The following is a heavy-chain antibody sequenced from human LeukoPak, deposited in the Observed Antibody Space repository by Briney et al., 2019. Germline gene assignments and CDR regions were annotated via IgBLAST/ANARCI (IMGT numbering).Heavy chain of an antibody. CDR1: GYTFTSYD. V-gene: IGHV1-8*03. D-gene: IGHD5-12*01. CDR3: ARGRSTGYPYYFEY. J-gene: IGHJ4*02. Sequence: VASVKVSFKASGYTFTSYDINWVRQATGQGLEWMGWMNPNSGSTGYAQKFQGRVTITRNTSISTAYMELSGLRSEDTAVYYCARGRSTGYPYYFEYWGQGTLVTVSS. CDR2: MNPNSGST.